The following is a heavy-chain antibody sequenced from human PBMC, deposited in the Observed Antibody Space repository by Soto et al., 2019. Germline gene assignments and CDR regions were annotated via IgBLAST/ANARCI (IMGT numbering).Heavy chain of an antibody. CDR1: GYTFTSNG. V-gene: IGHV1-18*01. CDR3: ARDSSGWYYY. D-gene: IGHD6-19*01. Sequence: QVQLVQSGAEVKKPGASVKVSCKASGYTFTSNGISWVRQALGEGLEWMGWIGAYNGNTNYAQNLQGRATMTTDTSPSTAYMELRSLRSDDTAVYYCARDSSGWYYYWGQGTLVTVSS. CDR2: IGAYNGNT. J-gene: IGHJ4*02.